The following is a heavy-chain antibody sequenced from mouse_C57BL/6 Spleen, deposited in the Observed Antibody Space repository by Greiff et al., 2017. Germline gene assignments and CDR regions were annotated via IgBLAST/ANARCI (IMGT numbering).Heavy chain of an antibody. CDR2: IYPGGGYT. J-gene: IGHJ2*01. Sequence: VQLQQSGAELVRPGTSVKMSCKASGYTFTNYWIGWAKQRPGHGLEWIGDIYPGGGYTNYNEKFKGKATLTADKSSSTAYMQFSSLTSEDSAISYCARRGNWDLDYWGQGTTLTVSS. V-gene: IGHV1-63*01. CDR3: ARRGNWDLDY. D-gene: IGHD4-1*01. CDR1: GYTFTNYW.